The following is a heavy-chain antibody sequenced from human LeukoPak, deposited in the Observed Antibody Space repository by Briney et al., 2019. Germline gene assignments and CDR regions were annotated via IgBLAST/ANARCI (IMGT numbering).Heavy chain of an antibody. J-gene: IGHJ4*02. D-gene: IGHD6-13*01. CDR3: ARKYGGKGIFDY. V-gene: IGHV4-34*01. CDR1: GGSFSGYY. CDR2: INHSGST. Sequence: PSETLSLTCAVYGGSFSGYYWSWIRQPPGKGLEWIGEINHSGSTNYNPSLKSRVTISVDTSKNQFSLNLSSVTAADTAVYYCARKYGGKGIFDYWGQGTLVTVSS.